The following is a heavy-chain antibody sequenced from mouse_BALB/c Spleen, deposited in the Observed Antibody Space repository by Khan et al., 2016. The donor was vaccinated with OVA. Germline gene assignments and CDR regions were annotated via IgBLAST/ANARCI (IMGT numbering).Heavy chain of an antibody. J-gene: IGHJ4*01. CDR2: ISYGGST. D-gene: IGHD1-1*01. Sequence: QLEESGPGLVKPSQSLFLTCTVTGYSITSDYAWYWIRQFPGNKLEWMGYISYGGSTSYNPSLKSRISITRDTSKNQFFLQLNSVTTEDTATYYCARKNYYGYAMDYWGQGTSVTVSS. CDR3: ARKNYYGYAMDY. V-gene: IGHV3-2*02. CDR1: GYSITSDYA.